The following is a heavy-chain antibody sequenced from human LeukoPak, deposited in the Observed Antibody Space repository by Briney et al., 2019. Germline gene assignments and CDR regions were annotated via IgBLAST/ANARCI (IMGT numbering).Heavy chain of an antibody. Sequence: SETLSLTCAVYGGSFSGYYWGWIRQPPGKGLEWIGSIYYTGSTYYNLSLKSRVTISVDTSKNQFSLRLSSVTAADTAVYYCARHRGSSSLFDYWGQGTLVTVSS. CDR3: ARHRGSSSLFDY. J-gene: IGHJ4*02. CDR1: GGSFSGYY. V-gene: IGHV4-39*01. CDR2: IYYTGST. D-gene: IGHD6-6*01.